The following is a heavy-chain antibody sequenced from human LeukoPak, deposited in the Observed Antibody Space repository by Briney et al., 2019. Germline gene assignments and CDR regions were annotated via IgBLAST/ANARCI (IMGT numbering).Heavy chain of an antibody. CDR2: VSSSGRTI. V-gene: IGHV3-48*03. CDR3: ARGIVGATTAY. J-gene: IGHJ4*02. Sequence: GGSLRLSCAASEFTFSSYEMNWVRQAPGKGLEWVSYVSSSGRTIYYADSVKGRFTISRDNAKNTLFLQMNSLRAEDTAVYYCARGIVGATTAYWGQGTLVTVSS. D-gene: IGHD1-26*01. CDR1: EFTFSSYE.